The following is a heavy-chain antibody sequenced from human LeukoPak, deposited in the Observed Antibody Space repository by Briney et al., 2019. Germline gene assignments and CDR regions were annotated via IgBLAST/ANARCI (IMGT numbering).Heavy chain of an antibody. CDR3: ARVRGDFWSGPFDY. CDR1: GGSISSYY. CDR2: IYYSGST. V-gene: IGHV4-59*01. J-gene: IGHJ4*02. D-gene: IGHD3-3*01. Sequence: SETLSLTCTVSGGSISSYYWSWIRQPPGKGLEWIGYIYYSGSTNYNPSLKSRVTISVDTSKNQFSLKLSSVTAADTAVYYCARVRGDFWSGPFDYWGQGTLVTVSS.